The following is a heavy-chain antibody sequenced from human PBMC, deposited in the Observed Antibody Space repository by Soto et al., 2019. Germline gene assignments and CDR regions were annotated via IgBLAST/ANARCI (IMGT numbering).Heavy chain of an antibody. CDR3: AKAAGTVVVVAPWYDY. J-gene: IGHJ4*02. CDR1: GFTFSSYA. V-gene: IGHV3-23*01. Sequence: EVQLLESGGGLVQPGGSLRLSCAASGFTFSSYAMSWVRQAPGKGLEWVSAISGSGGSTYYADSVKGRFTISRDNSKNTLYLQMNSLRAEDTAVYQCAKAAGTVVVVAPWYDYWGQGTLVTVSS. CDR2: ISGSGGST. D-gene: IGHD2-15*01.